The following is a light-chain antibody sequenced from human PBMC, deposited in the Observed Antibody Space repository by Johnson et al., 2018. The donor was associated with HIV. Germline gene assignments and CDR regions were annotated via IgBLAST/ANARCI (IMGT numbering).Light chain of an antibody. V-gene: IGLV1-51*02. CDR2: ENN. J-gene: IGLJ1*01. CDR3: GTWNGSLSANYV. CDR1: SSNIGNNY. Sequence: QSVLTQPPSVSAAPGQKVTISCSGSSSNIGNNYVSWYQQLPGTAPKLLIYENNKRPSGIPDRFSGSKSGTSATLGITGLQTGDEADYYCGTWNGSLSANYVVGSGTKVTVL.